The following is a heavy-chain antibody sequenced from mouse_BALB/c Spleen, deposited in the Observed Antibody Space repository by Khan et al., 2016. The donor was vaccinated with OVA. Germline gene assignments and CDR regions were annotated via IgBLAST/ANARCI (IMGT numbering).Heavy chain of an antibody. CDR1: GYTFTDYY. Sequence: QVQLKQSGAELARPGASVNLSCKASGYTFTDYYINWMKQRTGQGLEWIGEIYPGSGNIYYNEKFKGKATLTADNSSSTAYMQLSSLTSEDSAVYFCAREWAAWFPYWGQGTLVTVSA. J-gene: IGHJ3*01. V-gene: IGHV1-77*01. CDR3: AREWAAWFPY. CDR2: IYPGSGNI.